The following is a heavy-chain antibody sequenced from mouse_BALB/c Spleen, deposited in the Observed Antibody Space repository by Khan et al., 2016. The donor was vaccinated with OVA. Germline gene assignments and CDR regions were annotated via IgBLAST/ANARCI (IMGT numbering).Heavy chain of an antibody. Sequence: QVQLQQSGPGLAAPSQSLSITCTISGFSLTNYGVHWVRQPPGRGLEWLVVIWSDGTTTYNSALKSRLTITKNNAKSQVYVKMNSLQTDDTAIYFCARQPYYHYNIMDYWGQGTSVTVSS. J-gene: IGHJ4*01. CDR3: ARQPYYHYNIMDY. D-gene: IGHD2-10*01. CDR2: IWSDGTT. V-gene: IGHV2-6-1*01. CDR1: GFSLTNYG.